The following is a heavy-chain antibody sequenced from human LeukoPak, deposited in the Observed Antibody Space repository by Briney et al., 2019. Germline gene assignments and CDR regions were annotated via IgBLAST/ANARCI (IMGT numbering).Heavy chain of an antibody. Sequence: PSETLSLTCTVSGGSISSYYWSWIRQPAGKGLEWIGRIYTSGSTNYNPSLKSRVTMSVDTSKNQFSLKLSSVTAADTAVYYCARDTSGWTPSTWFDPWGQGTLVTVSS. CDR2: IYTSGST. CDR1: GGSISSYY. D-gene: IGHD6-19*01. J-gene: IGHJ5*02. CDR3: ARDTSGWTPSTWFDP. V-gene: IGHV4-4*07.